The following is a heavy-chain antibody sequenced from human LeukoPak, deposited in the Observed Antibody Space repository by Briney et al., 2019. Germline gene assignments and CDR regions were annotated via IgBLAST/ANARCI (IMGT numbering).Heavy chain of an antibody. J-gene: IGHJ3*02. CDR1: GFIFRDYY. Sequence: PGGSLRLSCAASGFIFRDYYMRWLRQAPGKGLEWISYISSSGTIIYSADSVKGRFTISRDNAKNTLYLQMNSLRAEDTAVYYCAREAINGYSSSWFIDIWGQGTMVSVSS. V-gene: IGHV3-11*01. CDR3: AREAINGYSSSWFIDI. CDR2: ISSSGTII. D-gene: IGHD5-18*01.